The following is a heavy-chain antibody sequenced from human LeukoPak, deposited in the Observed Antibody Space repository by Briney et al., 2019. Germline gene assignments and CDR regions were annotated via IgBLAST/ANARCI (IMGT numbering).Heavy chain of an antibody. CDR2: ISAYNGNT. J-gene: IGHJ4*02. Sequence: EASVKVSCKASGYTFTSYGISWVRQAPGQGLEWMGWISAYNGNTNYAQKFQGRVTMTRDMSTSTVYMELSSLRSEDTAVYYCAIVGGTDFDYWGQGTLVTVSS. V-gene: IGHV1-18*01. D-gene: IGHD1-1*01. CDR1: GYTFTSYG. CDR3: AIVGGTDFDY.